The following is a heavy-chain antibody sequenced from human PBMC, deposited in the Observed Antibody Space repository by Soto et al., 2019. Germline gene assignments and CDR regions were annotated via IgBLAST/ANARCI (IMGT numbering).Heavy chain of an antibody. CDR3: ATGAGLVPFDY. D-gene: IGHD6-19*01. Sequence: PSETLSLSCTVSGGSISSGGYYWSWIRQHPGKGLEWIGYIYYSGSTYYNPSLKSRVTISVDTSKNQFSLKLSSVTAADTAVYSCATGAGLVPFDYWGQGTLVTVSS. CDR2: IYYSGST. J-gene: IGHJ4*02. CDR1: GGSISSGGYY. V-gene: IGHV4-31*02.